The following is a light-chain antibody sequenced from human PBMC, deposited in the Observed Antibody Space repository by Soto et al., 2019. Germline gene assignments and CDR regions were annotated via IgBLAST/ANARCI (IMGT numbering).Light chain of an antibody. J-gene: IGKJ1*01. Sequence: IQLTQSPSSLSASIGDRVTITCRASQDINSYLAWYQQKPGKAPNLLIYEASILQRGVPSRFSGSGSGTHFTLTINSLQPEDFGTYSCQQSYSTPTFGQGTKVDTK. CDR1: QDINSY. CDR3: QQSYSTPT. CDR2: EAS. V-gene: IGKV1-39*01.